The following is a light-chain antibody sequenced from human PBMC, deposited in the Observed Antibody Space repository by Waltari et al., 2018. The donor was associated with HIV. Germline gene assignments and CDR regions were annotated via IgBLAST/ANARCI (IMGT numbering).Light chain of an antibody. J-gene: IGKJ4*01. CDR1: QSVSSY. CDR3: QQRSNWPPGLT. V-gene: IGKV3-11*01. CDR2: DAS. Sequence: IVLPQSPATLSLSPGERATLSCRASQSVSSYLAWYQQKPGQAPRLLIYDASNRATGITARFSGSGSGTDFTLTISSLEPEDFAVYYCQQRSNWPPGLTFGGGTKVEIK.